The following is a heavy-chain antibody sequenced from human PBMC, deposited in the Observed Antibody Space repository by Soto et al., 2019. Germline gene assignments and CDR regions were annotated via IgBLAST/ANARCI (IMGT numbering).Heavy chain of an antibody. V-gene: IGHV1-3*01. CDR3: ARGILSVGPRANDGLDV. J-gene: IGHJ3*01. D-gene: IGHD2-21*01. CDR1: GFSFSDNI. CDR2: INPDNGNT. Sequence: QVQLVQSGAEVSKPGASVNISCRASGFSFSDNIINWVRQAPGHSLEWMGWINPDNGNTKDSQTLRGRVTISGHSSASIANVEGSDLTSEAAAVYCCARGILSVGPRANDGLDVWGQGTMVTVSS.